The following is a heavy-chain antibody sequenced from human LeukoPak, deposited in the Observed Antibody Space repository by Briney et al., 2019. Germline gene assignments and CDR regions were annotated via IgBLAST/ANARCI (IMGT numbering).Heavy chain of an antibody. V-gene: IGHV3-23*01. Sequence: PGGSLRLSCAASGFTFSSYAMSWVRQAPGKGLEWVSAISGSGGSTYYADSVKGRFTISRDNSKTTLYLQMNSLRAEDTAIYYCAKKAEAYGDSVTQHWGQGTLVTVSS. CDR3: AKKAEAYGDSVTQH. CDR2: ISGSGGST. CDR1: GFTFSSYA. J-gene: IGHJ1*01. D-gene: IGHD4-17*01.